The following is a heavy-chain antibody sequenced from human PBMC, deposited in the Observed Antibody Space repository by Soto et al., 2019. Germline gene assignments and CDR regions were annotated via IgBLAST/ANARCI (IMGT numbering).Heavy chain of an antibody. CDR3: AKKDYYTEHFDY. J-gene: IGHJ4*02. Sequence: EVQLLESGGGLVQPGGSLRLSCAASGFTFSSYAMSWVRQAPGKGLEWVSAISGSGGSTYYADSVKGRFTSSRDNSKHTLYLQMNSLRAEDTAVYYRAKKDYYTEHFDYWGQGTLVTVSS. CDR1: GFTFSSYA. D-gene: IGHD3-22*01. CDR2: ISGSGGST. V-gene: IGHV3-23*01.